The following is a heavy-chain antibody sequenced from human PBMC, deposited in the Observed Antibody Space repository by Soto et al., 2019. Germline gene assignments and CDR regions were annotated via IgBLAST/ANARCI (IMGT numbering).Heavy chain of an antibody. CDR2: FDPEDGET. Sequence: QVQLVQSGAEVKKPGASVKVSCKVSGYTLTELSMHWVRQAPGKGLEWMGGFDPEDGETIYAQKFQGRVTMTEDTSTDTAYMELSSLRSEDTAVYYCATGFVDTAMAALENGMDVWGQGTTVTVSS. J-gene: IGHJ6*02. CDR3: ATGFVDTAMAALENGMDV. V-gene: IGHV1-24*01. D-gene: IGHD5-18*01. CDR1: GYTLTELS.